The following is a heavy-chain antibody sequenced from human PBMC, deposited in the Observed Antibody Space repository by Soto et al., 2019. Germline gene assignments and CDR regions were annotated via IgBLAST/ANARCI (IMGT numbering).Heavy chain of an antibody. V-gene: IGHV4-30-4*01. D-gene: IGHD1-1*01. CDR1: GNSISSADYY. CDR2: IFYSGTT. Sequence: ASETLSLTCTVSGNSISSADYYWSWIRQTPGKGLEWIGHIFYSGTTYYNPSLKSRLTISVDTSKNHFSLRLTSVTAADTAVYYCARDLWVEPELYYYGMDVWGQGTTVTVSS. J-gene: IGHJ6*02. CDR3: ARDLWVEPELYYYGMDV.